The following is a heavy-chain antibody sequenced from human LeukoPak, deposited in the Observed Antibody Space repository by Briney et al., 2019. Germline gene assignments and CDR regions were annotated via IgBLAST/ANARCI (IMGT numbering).Heavy chain of an antibody. CDR2: IYYSGST. D-gene: IGHD3-10*02. CDR3: ARRPGLFSDI. CDR1: GGSISSSSYY. J-gene: IGHJ3*02. V-gene: IGHV4-39*07. Sequence: PSETLSLTCTVSGGSISSSSYYWGWIRQPPGKGLEWIGSIYYSGSTYYNPSLKSRVTISVDTSKNQFSLKLSSVTAADTAVYYCARRPGLFSDIWGQGTMVTVSS.